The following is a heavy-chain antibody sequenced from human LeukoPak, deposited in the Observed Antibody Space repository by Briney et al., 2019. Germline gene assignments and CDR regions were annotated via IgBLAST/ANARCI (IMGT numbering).Heavy chain of an antibody. CDR3: ARYPRHYDFWSGHRDAFDI. D-gene: IGHD3-3*01. J-gene: IGHJ3*02. CDR2: IYYSGST. V-gene: IGHV4-59*01. CDR1: GGSFSGYY. Sequence: PSETLSLTCAVYGGSFSGYYWSWIRQPPGKGLEWIGYIYYSGSTNYNPSLKSRVTISVDTSKNQFSLKLSSVTAADTAVYYCARYPRHYDFWSGHRDAFDIWGQGTMVTVSS.